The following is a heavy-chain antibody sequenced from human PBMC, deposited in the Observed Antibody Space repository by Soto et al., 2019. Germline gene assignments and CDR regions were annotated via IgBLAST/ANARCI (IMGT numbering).Heavy chain of an antibody. CDR3: ARDFRCGYNLIPHWYFDL. J-gene: IGHJ2*01. Sequence: ASVKVSCKASGYTFTDYYIYWMRQAPGQGLEWMGWINPNSGGTHSAQKFQGRVTMTMDTSVSTAFMELSRLRSDDTAVYYCARDFRCGYNLIPHWYFDLWGRGTLVTVSS. CDR2: INPNSGGT. CDR1: GYTFTDYY. D-gene: IGHD3-10*01. V-gene: IGHV1-2*02.